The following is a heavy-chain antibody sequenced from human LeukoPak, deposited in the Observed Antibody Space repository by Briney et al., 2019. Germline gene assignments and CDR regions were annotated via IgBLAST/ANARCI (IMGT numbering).Heavy chain of an antibody. CDR1: DGSITSHY. CDR3: ARPHSSGWYGVYDL. D-gene: IGHD6-19*01. V-gene: IGHV4-59*08. Sequence: PSETLSLTCTVSDGSITSHYWSRIRQPPGKGLEWIGHFAYSGTTSYNASLKSRVTISVDTSKNQFSLRLTSVTAADTAVYYCARPHSSGWYGVYDLWGQGTTVTVSS. CDR2: FAYSGTT. J-gene: IGHJ3*01.